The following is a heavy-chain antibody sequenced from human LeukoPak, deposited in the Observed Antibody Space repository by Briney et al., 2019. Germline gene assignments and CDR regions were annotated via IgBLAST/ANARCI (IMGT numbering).Heavy chain of an antibody. D-gene: IGHD3-22*01. Sequence: SETLSLTCTVSGGSISSSNYYWGWIRQPPRKGLEWIAGIYYSGSTYYNPSLKSRVTISVDTSKNQFSLKLSSVTAADTAVYYCARPLRGMIVDWGQGTLVTVSS. J-gene: IGHJ4*02. V-gene: IGHV4-39*01. CDR3: ARPLRGMIVD. CDR1: GGSISSSNYY. CDR2: IYYSGST.